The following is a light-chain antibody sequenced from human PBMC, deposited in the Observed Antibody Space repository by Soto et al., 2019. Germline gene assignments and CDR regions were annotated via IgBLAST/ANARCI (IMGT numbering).Light chain of an antibody. Sequence: DIQMTQSPSTLSASVGDRVTITCRASQSISHFLAWYQQKPGKVPKLLIYDASNLGSGVPSRFSSSGSGTDFTLTISGLQPDDFTTYYCQQYTSYSRAFGQGTKVDLK. J-gene: IGKJ1*01. CDR1: QSISHF. CDR3: QQYTSYSRA. CDR2: DAS. V-gene: IGKV1-5*01.